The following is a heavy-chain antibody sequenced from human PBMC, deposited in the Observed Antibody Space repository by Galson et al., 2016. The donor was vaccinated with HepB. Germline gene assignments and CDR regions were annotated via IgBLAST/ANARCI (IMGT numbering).Heavy chain of an antibody. CDR3: ARHEGGLVATAGYFDY. Sequence: SVKVSCKASGGTFSSYAISWVRQAPGQGLEWVGGIIPIFGTPNYAQIFQGRVTITAGKSTRTIYMELSSLRSEDTAVYYCARHEGGLVATAGYFDYGGQGTLVTVSS. V-gene: IGHV1-69*06. CDR1: GGTFSSYA. D-gene: IGHD6-13*01. J-gene: IGHJ4*02. CDR2: IIPIFGTP.